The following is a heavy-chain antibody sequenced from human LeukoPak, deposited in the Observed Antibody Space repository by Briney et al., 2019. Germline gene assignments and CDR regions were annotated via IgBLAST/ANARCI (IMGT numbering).Heavy chain of an antibody. D-gene: IGHD3-3*01. Sequence: SETLSLTCTVSGGSISSGSYYWSWIRQPAGKGLEWIGRIYTSGSTNYNPSLKSRVTISVDTSKNQFSLKLSSVTAADTAVYYCARDFPSRGDYDFWSGSSGGYYYYYMDVWGKGTTVTVSS. CDR3: ARDFPSRGDYDFWSGSSGGYYYYYMDV. J-gene: IGHJ6*03. CDR2: IYTSGST. V-gene: IGHV4-61*02. CDR1: GGSISSGSYY.